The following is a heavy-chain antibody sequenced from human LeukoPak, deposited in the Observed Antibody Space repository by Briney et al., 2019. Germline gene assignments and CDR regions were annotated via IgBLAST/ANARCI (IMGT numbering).Heavy chain of an antibody. CDR3: AREKRITIFGVVMAPIDY. CDR2: ISAHNGNT. CDR1: GYTFTSYG. J-gene: IGHJ4*02. Sequence: ASVKVSCKASGYTFTSYGISWVRQAPGQGLEWMGWISAHNGNTNYAQKLQGRVTMTTDTSTSTAYMELRSLRSDDTAVYYCAREKRITIFGVVMAPIDYWGQGTLVTVSS. D-gene: IGHD3-3*01. V-gene: IGHV1-18*01.